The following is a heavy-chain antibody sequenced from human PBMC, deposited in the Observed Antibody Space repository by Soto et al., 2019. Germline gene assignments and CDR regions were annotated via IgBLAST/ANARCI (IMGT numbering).Heavy chain of an antibody. CDR1: GGSTSSYY. D-gene: IGHD6-13*01. V-gene: IGHV4-4*07. CDR2: IYTSGST. J-gene: IGHJ4*02. Sequence: SETLSLTCTVSGGSTSSYYLSWIRQPAGKGLEWIGRIYTSGSTNYNPSLKSRVTMSVDTSKNQFSLKLSSVTAADTAVYYCARGPSSSWTEFDYWGQGTLVTVYS. CDR3: ARGPSSSWTEFDY.